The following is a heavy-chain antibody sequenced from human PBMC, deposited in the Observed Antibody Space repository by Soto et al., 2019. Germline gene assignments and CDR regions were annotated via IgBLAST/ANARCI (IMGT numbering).Heavy chain of an antibody. V-gene: IGHV4-4*02. CDR2: IYHSGST. CDR3: ARASSSWTYYYGMDV. J-gene: IGHJ6*02. Sequence: QVQLQESGPGPVKPSGTLSLTCAVSGGSISSSNWWSWVRQPPGKGLEWIGEIYHSGSTNYNPSLKSRVTLSVDKSKNQFSLKLSSVTAADTAVYYCARASSSWTYYYGMDVWGQGTTVTVSS. D-gene: IGHD6-13*01. CDR1: GGSISSSNW.